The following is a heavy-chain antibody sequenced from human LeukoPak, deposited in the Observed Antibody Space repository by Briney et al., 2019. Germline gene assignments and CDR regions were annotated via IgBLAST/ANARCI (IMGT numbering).Heavy chain of an antibody. Sequence: SETLSLTCTVSGGSIRSSFWSWIRQPAGKGLEWIGRIYTNGKTNYNPSLKSRVTMSADTSKNQFSLKLSSVTAADTAVYYCARGSASPATTPFDMWGQGTMVTVSS. CDR3: ARGSASPATTPFDM. D-gene: IGHD1-26*01. J-gene: IGHJ3*02. CDR2: IYTNGKT. V-gene: IGHV4-4*07. CDR1: GGSIRSSF.